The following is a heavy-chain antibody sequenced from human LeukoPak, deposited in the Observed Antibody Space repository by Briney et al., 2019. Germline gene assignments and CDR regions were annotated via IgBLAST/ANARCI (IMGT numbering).Heavy chain of an antibody. D-gene: IGHD3-22*01. J-gene: IGHJ4*02. V-gene: IGHV4-34*01. CDR2: INHSGST. CDR3: ARPYDSSGYYNY. CDR1: GGSFSGYY. Sequence: SKTLSLTCAVYGGSFSGYYWSWIRQPPGKGLEWIGEINHSGSTNYNPSLKSRVTISVDTSKNQFSLKLSSVTAADTAVYYCARPYDSSGYYNYWGQGTLVTVSS.